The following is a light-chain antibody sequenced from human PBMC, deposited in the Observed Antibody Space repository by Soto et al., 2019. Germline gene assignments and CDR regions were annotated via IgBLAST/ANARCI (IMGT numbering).Light chain of an antibody. Sequence: DIVMTQSPLSLPVTPGEPASISCRSSQSLLHSNGFKYLDWYLQKPGQSPQLLIYLGSNRASGVPDRFSGSGSGTHFTLKISRVEAEDVGVYYCMQALQIPLTFGGGTKVEIK. V-gene: IGKV2-28*01. CDR3: MQALQIPLT. CDR1: QSLLHSNGFKY. CDR2: LGS. J-gene: IGKJ4*01.